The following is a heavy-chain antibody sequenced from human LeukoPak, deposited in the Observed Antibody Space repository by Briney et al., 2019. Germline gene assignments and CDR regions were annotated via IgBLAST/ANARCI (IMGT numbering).Heavy chain of an antibody. D-gene: IGHD3-22*01. CDR2: INWNGGST. J-gene: IGHJ6*03. CDR3: ARWYYYSSGYYVFYYYYYMDV. CDR1: GFTFDDYG. Sequence: PGGSLRLSCAASGFTFDDYGMSWVRQAPGKGLEWVSGINWNGGSTGYADSVKGRFTISRDNAKNSLYLQMNSLRAEDTALYYCARWYYYSSGYYVFYYYYYMDVWGKGTTVTVSS. V-gene: IGHV3-20*04.